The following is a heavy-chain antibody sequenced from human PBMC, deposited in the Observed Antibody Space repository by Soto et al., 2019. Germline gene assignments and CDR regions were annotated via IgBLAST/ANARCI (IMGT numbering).Heavy chain of an antibody. CDR2: IIPILGIP. CDR3: GTDSVSGWRPGVGY. D-gene: IGHD6-19*01. Sequence: QVLLVQSGAEVKKPGSSVKVSCKASGVSFSDSTISWVRQAPGQGLEWMGKIIPILGIPNFAQKFQGRVTITADKSTTADYMELSSLRSEDTAVYYWGTDSVSGWRPGVGYWGQGTLVTVSS. V-gene: IGHV1-69*04. CDR1: GVSFSDST. J-gene: IGHJ4*02.